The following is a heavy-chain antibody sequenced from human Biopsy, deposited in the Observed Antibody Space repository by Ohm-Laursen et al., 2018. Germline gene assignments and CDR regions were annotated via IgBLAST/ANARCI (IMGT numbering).Heavy chain of an antibody. V-gene: IGHV1-69*11. J-gene: IGHJ4*02. CDR3: AREAIGYQLPCDD. CDR2: IIPILRTT. CDR1: TGTFNSYG. Sequence: ASVKVSCNAPTGTFNSYGIIWVRQAPGQGLEWMGRIIPILRTTAYAQTFLGRVTITADSPMSTVDMELTSLTSDDTAVYFCAREAIGYQLPCDDWGQGTLVTVSS. D-gene: IGHD2-2*01.